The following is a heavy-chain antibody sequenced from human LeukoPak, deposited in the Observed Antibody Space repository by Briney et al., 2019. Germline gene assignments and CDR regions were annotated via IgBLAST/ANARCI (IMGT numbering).Heavy chain of an antibody. V-gene: IGHV3-7*01. CDR1: EFIFSGYW. CDR3: ARRSTVTAYDFYYMDV. D-gene: IGHD4-17*01. CDR2: IKEDGSEE. Sequence: GGSLRLSCEASEFIFSGYWMTWVRQAPGKGLEWVANIKEDGSEEYYVDSVKGRFIISRNNANKSLYLQMNSLRAEDTAVYYCARRSTVTAYDFYYMDVWGKGTTVIVSS. J-gene: IGHJ6*03.